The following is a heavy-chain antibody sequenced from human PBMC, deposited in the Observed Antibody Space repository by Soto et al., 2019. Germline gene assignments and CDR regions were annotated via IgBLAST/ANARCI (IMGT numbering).Heavy chain of an antibody. CDR3: VRGRAADIFFGVVIRNWFDP. Sequence: SETLSLTCVVSGGSINSDDYSWNWIRQAPGKGLEWIGYIDQSGTTYYNPSLQSRVTISVDRSKNQFSLKLSSVIAADTARYFCVRGRAADIFFGVVIRNWFDPWGQGALVTVSS. CDR1: GGSINSDDYS. V-gene: IGHV4-30-2*01. J-gene: IGHJ5*02. D-gene: IGHD3-3*01. CDR2: IDQSGTT.